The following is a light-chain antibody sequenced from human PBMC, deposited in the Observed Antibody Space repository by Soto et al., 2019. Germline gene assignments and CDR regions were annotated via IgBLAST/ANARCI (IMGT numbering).Light chain of an antibody. CDR3: QQTYTGAN. CDR1: QTIGSH. V-gene: IGKV1-39*01. J-gene: IGKJ5*01. Sequence: IHMTQSPSSLSASIGDRVTITFRAGQTIGSHLNCYQQKPGKAAKLLIFAASNLQSGVPSRFSGSGSGTDFTLTINSLQPEDFASYYCQQTYTGANFGQGTRLEIK. CDR2: AAS.